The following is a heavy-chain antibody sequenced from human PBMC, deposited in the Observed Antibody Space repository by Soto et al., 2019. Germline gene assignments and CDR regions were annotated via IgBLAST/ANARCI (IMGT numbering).Heavy chain of an antibody. D-gene: IGHD4-17*01. Sequence: ASVKVSCKASGYTFTSYYMHWVRQAPGQGLEWMGIINPSGGSTSYAQKFQGRVTMTRDTSTGTVYMELSSLRSEDTAVYYCARSPYGDYSGEAFDIWGQGTMVTVSS. CDR1: GYTFTSYY. V-gene: IGHV1-46*03. CDR3: ARSPYGDYSGEAFDI. CDR2: INPSGGST. J-gene: IGHJ3*02.